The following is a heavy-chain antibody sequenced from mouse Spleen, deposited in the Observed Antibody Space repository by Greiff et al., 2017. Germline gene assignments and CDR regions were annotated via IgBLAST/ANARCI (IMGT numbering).Heavy chain of an antibody. CDR2: INPSSGYT. Sequence: VQGVESAAELARPGASVKMSCKASGYTFTSYTMHWVKQRPGQGLEWIGYINPSSGYTEYNQKFKDKTTLTADKSSSTAYMQLSSLTSEDSAVYYCASGDYGYYYAMDYWGQGTSVTVSS. CDR3: ASGDYGYYYAMDY. V-gene: IGHV1-4*02. CDR1: GYTFTSYT. D-gene: IGHD1-2*01. J-gene: IGHJ4*01.